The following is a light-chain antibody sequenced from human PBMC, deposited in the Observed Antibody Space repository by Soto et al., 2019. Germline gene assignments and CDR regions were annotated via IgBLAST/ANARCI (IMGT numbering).Light chain of an antibody. CDR2: GAS. Sequence: EIQMTQSPSSLSASVGDRVTITCRASQGISNYLAWYQQKPGKVPKLLIYGASTLQSGVPSRLSGSGSGTDFTLIINSLQPEDVATYYCRTYDSAPWTLGQGTKVEI. CDR3: RTYDSAPWT. CDR1: QGISNY. J-gene: IGKJ1*01. V-gene: IGKV1-27*01.